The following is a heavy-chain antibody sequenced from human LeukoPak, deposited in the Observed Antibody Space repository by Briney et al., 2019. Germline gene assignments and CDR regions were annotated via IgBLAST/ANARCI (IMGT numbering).Heavy chain of an antibody. CDR2: IKQDGSEK. V-gene: IGHV3-7*04. D-gene: IGHD1-14*01. CDR1: GFTFSKFW. J-gene: IGHJ4*02. CDR3: ARTGPLDY. Sequence: GGSLRLSCAASGFTFSKFWMTWVRQAPGKGLDWVANIKQDGSEKYYVDSVEGRFTISRDNAKNSLYLQMNSLRAEDTAVYYCARTGPLDYWGQGTLVTVSS.